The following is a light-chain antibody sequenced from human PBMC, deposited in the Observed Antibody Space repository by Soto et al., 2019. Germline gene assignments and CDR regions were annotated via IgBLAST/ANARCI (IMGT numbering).Light chain of an antibody. CDR3: SSYTSSSTLV. CDR2: EVS. Sequence: QSALTQPASVSGSPGQSITISCTGTSSDVGGYNYVSWYQQHPGKAPKLMIYEVSNLPSGVSNRFSGSKSGNTASLTISGLQAEDEADYYCSSYTSSSTLVFGTGTKSPS. CDR1: SSDVGGYNY. V-gene: IGLV2-14*01. J-gene: IGLJ1*01.